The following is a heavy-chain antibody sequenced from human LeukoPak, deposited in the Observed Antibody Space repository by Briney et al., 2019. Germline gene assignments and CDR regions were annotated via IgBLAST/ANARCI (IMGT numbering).Heavy chain of an antibody. CDR3: ARGWDGEEMQEEVDY. CDR1: GGTFTTYD. D-gene: IGHD1-26*01. CDR2: MNPNSGHT. Sequence: RASVKVSCKASGGTFTTYDINWVRQATGQGLEWLGWMNPNSGHTGYAQKFQGRVTMTRNTFISTAYMELSSLRSEDTAVYYCARGWDGEEMQEEVDYWGQGTLVTVSS. J-gene: IGHJ4*02. V-gene: IGHV1-8*01.